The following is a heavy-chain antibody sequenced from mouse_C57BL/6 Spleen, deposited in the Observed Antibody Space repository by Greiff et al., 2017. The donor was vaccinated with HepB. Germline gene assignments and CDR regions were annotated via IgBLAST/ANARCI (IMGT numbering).Heavy chain of an antibody. J-gene: IGHJ2*01. D-gene: IGHD1-1*01. CDR1: GYTFTDYE. CDR3: TRTAYDFITTVVAGDY. V-gene: IGHV1-15*01. Sequence: VQLQQSGAELVRPGASVTLSCKASGYTFTDYEMHWVKQTPVHGLEWIGAIDPETGGTAYNQKFKGKAILTADKSSSTAYMELRSLTSEDSAVYYCTRTAYDFITTVVAGDYWGQGTTLTVSS. CDR2: IDPETGGT.